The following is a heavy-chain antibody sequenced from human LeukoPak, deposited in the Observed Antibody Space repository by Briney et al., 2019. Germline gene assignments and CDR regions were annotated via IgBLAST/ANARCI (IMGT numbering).Heavy chain of an antibody. Sequence: MTAETLSLTCAVYGGSFSGYYWSWIRQPPGKGLEWIGEINHSGSTNYNPSLKSRVTISIDTSKNQFSLKLTSVTAADTAVYYCARAVVRGNSYWGQGTLVTVSS. CDR2: INHSGST. CDR1: GGSFSGYY. D-gene: IGHD3-10*01. J-gene: IGHJ4*02. V-gene: IGHV4-34*01. CDR3: ARAVVRGNSY.